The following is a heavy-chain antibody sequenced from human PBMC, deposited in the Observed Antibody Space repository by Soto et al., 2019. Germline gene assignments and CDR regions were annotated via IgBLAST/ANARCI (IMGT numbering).Heavy chain of an antibody. Sequence: SETLSLTCTVSGGSISSGGYYWSWIRQHPGKGLEWIGYIYYSGSTYYNPSLKSRVNISVDTSKNQFSLKLSSVTAADTAVYYCARDQLGYCSGGSCYYYYMDVWGKGTTVTVSS. CDR2: IYYSGST. CDR3: ARDQLGYCSGGSCYYYYMDV. J-gene: IGHJ6*03. CDR1: GGSISSGGYY. D-gene: IGHD2-15*01. V-gene: IGHV4-31*03.